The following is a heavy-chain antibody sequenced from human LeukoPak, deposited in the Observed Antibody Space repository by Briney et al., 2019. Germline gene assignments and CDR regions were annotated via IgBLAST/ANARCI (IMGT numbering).Heavy chain of an antibody. V-gene: IGHV1-8*03. CDR1: GYTFTSYD. CDR3: ARDSSSSGYYYYMDV. CDR2: MNPNSGNT. D-gene: IGHD6-6*01. Sequence: ASVKVSCKASGYTFTSYDINWVRQATGQGLEWMGWMNPNSGNTGYAQKFQGRVTITRNTSISTAYMELSSLRSEDTAVYYCARDSSSSGYYYYMDVWGKGTTVTVSS. J-gene: IGHJ6*03.